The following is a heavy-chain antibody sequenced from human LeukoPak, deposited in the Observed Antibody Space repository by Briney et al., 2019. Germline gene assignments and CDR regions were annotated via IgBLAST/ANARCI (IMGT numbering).Heavy chain of an antibody. J-gene: IGHJ4*02. V-gene: IGHV3-7*03. D-gene: IGHD4-17*01. CDR2: INQDGSEK. CDR1: GFTFSSYW. CDR3: AKDWDGEYDY. Sequence: GSLRLSCAASGFTFSSYWMTWVRQAPGKGLEWVANINQDGSEKYYVDSVKGRFTISRDNAKNSLYLQMNSLRAEDTAVYYCAKDWDGEYDYWGQGTLVTVSS.